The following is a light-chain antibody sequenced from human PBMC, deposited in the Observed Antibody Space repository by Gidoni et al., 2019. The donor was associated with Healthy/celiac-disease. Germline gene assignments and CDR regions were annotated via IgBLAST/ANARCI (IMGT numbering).Light chain of an antibody. CDR1: SSNSGAGYD. Sequence: QSVLTPPPSVSGAPGQRVTLSCTGSSSNSGAGYDVHWYQQLPGTAPKLLSYGNSNRTSGVPDRFSGSKSGTSASLAITGLQAEDEADYYCQSYDSSLSGSRVFGGGTKLTVL. CDR2: GNS. J-gene: IGLJ2*01. V-gene: IGLV1-40*01. CDR3: QSYDSSLSGSRV.